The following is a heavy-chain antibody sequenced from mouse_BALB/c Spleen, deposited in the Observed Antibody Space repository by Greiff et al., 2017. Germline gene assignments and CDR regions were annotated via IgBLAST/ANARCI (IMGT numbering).Heavy chain of an antibody. CDR3: ASGGYDAWFAY. Sequence: VQRVESGAELMKPGASVKISCKATGYTFSSYWIEWVKQRPGHGLEWIGEILPGSGSTNYNEKFKGKATFTADTSSNTAYMQLSSLTSEDSAVYYCASGGYDAWFAYWGQGTLVTVSA. CDR2: ILPGSGST. D-gene: IGHD2-14*01. V-gene: IGHV1-9*01. CDR1: GYTFSSYW. J-gene: IGHJ3*01.